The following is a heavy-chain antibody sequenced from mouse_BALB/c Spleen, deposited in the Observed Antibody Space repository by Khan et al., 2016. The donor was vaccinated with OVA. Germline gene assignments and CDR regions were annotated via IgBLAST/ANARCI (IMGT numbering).Heavy chain of an antibody. CDR3: AGSGTTVVAYWYFDV. D-gene: IGHD1-1*01. J-gene: IGHJ1*01. CDR2: IHYSGNT. CDR1: GYSITSGYS. V-gene: IGHV3-1*02. Sequence: EVQLVESGPDLVKPSQSLSLTCTVTGYSITSGYSWHWIRQFPENKLEWMGYIHYSGNTHYSQSFKSRISINLDTSKNQFFLQLNSVTTEDTATYYGAGSGTTVVAYWYFDVWGAGTTVTVSS.